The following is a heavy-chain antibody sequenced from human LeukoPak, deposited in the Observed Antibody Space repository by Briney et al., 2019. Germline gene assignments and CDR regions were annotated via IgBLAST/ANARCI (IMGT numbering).Heavy chain of an antibody. CDR2: IKQDGSEK. CDR1: GFIFSSYW. J-gene: IGHJ4*02. D-gene: IGHD3-16*01. Sequence: PGGSLRLSCAASGFIFSSYWMSWVRQAPGKGLEWVANIKQDGSEKYYVDSVKGRFTISRDNAKNSLFLQMKSLRAEDTAVYYCARHVRFEGVDYWGQGTLVTVSS. CDR3: ARHVRFEGVDY. V-gene: IGHV3-7*01.